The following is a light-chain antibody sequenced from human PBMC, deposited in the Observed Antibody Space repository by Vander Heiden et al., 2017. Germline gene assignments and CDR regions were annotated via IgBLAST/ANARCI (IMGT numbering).Light chain of an antibody. Sequence: QSVLTQPPSVSGAPGQRVTISCTGSSSHIGAGYDVHWYQQLPGTAPKLLIFANINRPSGVPDRFSGSKSGTSAALAITGLQVEDEADYYCQAYDNSLSGFWVFGGGTKLTVL. J-gene: IGLJ3*02. CDR2: ANI. CDR1: SSHIGAGYD. V-gene: IGLV1-40*01. CDR3: QAYDNSLSGFWV.